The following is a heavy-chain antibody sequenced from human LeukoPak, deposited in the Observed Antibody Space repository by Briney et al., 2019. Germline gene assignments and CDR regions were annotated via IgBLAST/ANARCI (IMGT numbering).Heavy chain of an antibody. CDR1: GGSISSSSYY. CDR3: ARDRPGGSSLDY. CDR2: VYYSGTT. Sequence: SETLSLTCTVSGGSISSSSYYWGWIRQPPGKGLEWIGTVYYSGTTYYNPSLKSRVTISIDTSKNQFSLKLSSVTAADTAVYYCARDRPGGSSLDYWGQGTLVTVSS. V-gene: IGHV4-39*07. D-gene: IGHD6-13*01. J-gene: IGHJ4*02.